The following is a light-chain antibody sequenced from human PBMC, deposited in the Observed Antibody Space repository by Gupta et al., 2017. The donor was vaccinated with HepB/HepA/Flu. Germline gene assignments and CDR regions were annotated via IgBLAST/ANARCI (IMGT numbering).Light chain of an antibody. CDR2: EVT. J-gene: IGLJ2*01. V-gene: IGLV2-8*01. Sequence: QSALTQPPSASGSPGQPVTISCTGTISDVGGYNYVSWYQQHPGKAPKLRIYEVTKRPSGVPDRFSGSKSGNTASLIVSGLQAEDEAEYDCTSYGGSNNFVVFGGGTKLTVL. CDR1: ISDVGGYNY. CDR3: TSYGGSNNFVV.